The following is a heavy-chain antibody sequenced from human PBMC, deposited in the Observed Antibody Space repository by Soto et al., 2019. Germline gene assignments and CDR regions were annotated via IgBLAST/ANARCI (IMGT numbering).Heavy chain of an antibody. CDR1: GFTFSRHW. Sequence: GGSLRLSCAASGFTFSRHWMHWVRQVPGKGPVWVSRINGDGSSTAYADSVKGRFTISRDNAKNTLYLQMNSLRAEDTALYYCAREIIEVLGAIRWFDPWGQGTLVTVSS. V-gene: IGHV3-74*01. CDR3: AREIIEVLGAIRWFDP. J-gene: IGHJ5*02. D-gene: IGHD2-2*01. CDR2: INGDGSST.